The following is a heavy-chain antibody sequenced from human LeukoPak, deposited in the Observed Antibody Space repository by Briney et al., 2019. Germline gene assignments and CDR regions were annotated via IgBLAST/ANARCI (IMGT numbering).Heavy chain of an antibody. CDR1: GFNFDDYA. D-gene: IGHD3-22*01. J-gene: IGHJ3*02. V-gene: IGHV3-9*01. Sequence: PGGSLRLSCAASGFNFDDYAMHWVRQAPGKGLEWVSGISWNSGSIGYADSVKGRFTISRDNAKNSLYLQMNSLRAEDTALYYCAKTQMVVVPRGPFDIWGQGTMVTVSS. CDR3: AKTQMVVVPRGPFDI. CDR2: ISWNSGSI.